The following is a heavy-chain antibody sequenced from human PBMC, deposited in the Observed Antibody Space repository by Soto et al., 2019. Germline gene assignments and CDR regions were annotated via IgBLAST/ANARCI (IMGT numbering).Heavy chain of an antibody. Sequence: PGESLNISCKGSGYSFTNYWIGWARQMPGKGLEWMGIIYPGDSDTRYSPSFQGQVTISVDKSISTAYLQWSGLEASDTAVYYWARRRHEGHFFYGMDVWGQGTTVTVSS. J-gene: IGHJ6*02. CDR2: IYPGDSDT. CDR3: ARRRHEGHFFYGMDV. CDR1: GYSFTNYW. V-gene: IGHV5-51*01.